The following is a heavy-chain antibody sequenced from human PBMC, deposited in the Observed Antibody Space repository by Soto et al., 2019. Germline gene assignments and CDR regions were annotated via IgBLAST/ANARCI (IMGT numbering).Heavy chain of an antibody. J-gene: IGHJ6*04. Sequence: QVQLVQSGAEVKKPGSSVKVSCKASGGTFSSYAISWVRQAPGQGLEWLGGIIPIFGTANYAQKSQGRVTMTAHESTSTAYMELSSLRPADTAVYYCARHVPASGYYYGMDVWGEGTTVTVSS. CDR2: IIPIFGTA. CDR1: GGTFSSYA. V-gene: IGHV1-69*12. D-gene: IGHD2-2*01. CDR3: ARHVPASGYYYGMDV.